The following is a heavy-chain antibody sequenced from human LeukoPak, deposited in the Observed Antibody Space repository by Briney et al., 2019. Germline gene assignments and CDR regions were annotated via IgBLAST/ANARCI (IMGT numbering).Heavy chain of an antibody. CDR2: ISSSSSYI. CDR1: GFTFSSYS. J-gene: IGHJ4*02. Sequence: GGSLRLSCAASGFTFSSYSMNWVRQAPGKGLEWVSSISSSSSYIYYADSVKGRFTISRDNAKNSLYLQMNSLRAKDTAVYYCARDYATTGRKHFDYWGQGTLVTVSS. CDR3: ARDYATTGRKHFDY. D-gene: IGHD5-12*01. V-gene: IGHV3-21*01.